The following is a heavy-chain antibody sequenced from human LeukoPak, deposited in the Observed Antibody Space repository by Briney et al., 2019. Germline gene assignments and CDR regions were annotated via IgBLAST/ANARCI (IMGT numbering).Heavy chain of an antibody. CDR3: ARDPYSGNYGAYYYYYMDV. Sequence: PGGSLTLSCAPSAFTFSNYAMRWVRQPPGKGLEWVSSITSSSSYIYYAESVKGRFTISRDNAKNSLYLQMDSLRVEDTAVYYCARDPYSGNYGAYYYYYMDVWGKGTTVTISS. CDR1: AFTFSNYA. V-gene: IGHV3-21*06. CDR2: ITSSSSYI. J-gene: IGHJ6*03. D-gene: IGHD1-26*01.